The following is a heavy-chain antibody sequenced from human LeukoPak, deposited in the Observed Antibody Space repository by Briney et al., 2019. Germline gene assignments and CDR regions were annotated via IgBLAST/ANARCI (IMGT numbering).Heavy chain of an antibody. CDR2: ISSSSSYI. CDR3: AREPYYYDSSGYPY. CDR1: GFTFSSYA. Sequence: GGSLRLSCAASGFTFSSYAMSWVRQAPGKGLEWVSAISSSSSYIYYADSVKGRFTISRDNAKNSLYLQMNSLGAEDTAVYYCAREPYYYDSSGYPYWGQGTLVTVSS. J-gene: IGHJ4*02. V-gene: IGHV3-21*01. D-gene: IGHD3-22*01.